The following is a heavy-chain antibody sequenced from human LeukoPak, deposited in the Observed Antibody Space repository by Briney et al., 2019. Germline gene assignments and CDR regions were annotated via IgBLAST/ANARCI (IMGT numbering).Heavy chain of an antibody. CDR2: IIPIFGSS. V-gene: IGHV1-69*13. CDR3: ATRMPIQLWSPYDY. Sequence: SVKVCCKASGGTFNNYAINWVRQAPGQGLEWMGGIIPIFGSSNYAQKFQGRVTITADESTTTAYMELSSLRSEDTAVYYCATRMPIQLWSPYDYWGQGTLVTVSS. CDR1: GGTFNNYA. D-gene: IGHD5-18*01. J-gene: IGHJ4*02.